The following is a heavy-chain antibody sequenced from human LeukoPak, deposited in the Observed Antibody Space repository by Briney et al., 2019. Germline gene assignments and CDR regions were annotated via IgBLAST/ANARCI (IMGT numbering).Heavy chain of an antibody. J-gene: IGHJ4*02. CDR3: AKDLGDSSSWYRKLFDY. CDR2: ISGSGGST. V-gene: IGHV3-23*01. D-gene: IGHD6-13*01. CDR1: GFTFSSYA. Sequence: GGSLRLSCAASGFTFSSYAMSWVRQAPGKGLEWVSAISGSGGSTYYADSVKGRFTISRDNSKNTLYLQMNSLRAEDTAVYYCAKDLGDSSSWYRKLFDYWGQGTLVTVSS.